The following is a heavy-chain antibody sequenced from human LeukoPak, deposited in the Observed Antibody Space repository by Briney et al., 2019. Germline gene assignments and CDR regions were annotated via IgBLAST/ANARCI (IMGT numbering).Heavy chain of an antibody. V-gene: IGHV3-30*18. CDR2: ISYDGSNK. D-gene: IGHD3-3*02. Sequence: PGGSLRLSCAASGFTFSSYGMHWVRQAPGKGLEWVAVISYDGSNKYYADSVKGRFTISRDNSKNTLYLQMNSLRAEDTAVYYCAKGEAFLEWLPLRYWGQGTLVAVSS. CDR3: AKGEAFLEWLPLRY. CDR1: GFTFSSYG. J-gene: IGHJ4*02.